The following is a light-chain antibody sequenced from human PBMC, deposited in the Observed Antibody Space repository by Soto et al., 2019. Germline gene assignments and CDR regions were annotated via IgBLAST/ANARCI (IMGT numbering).Light chain of an antibody. CDR1: SSNIGAGYD. CDR3: QSYDSSLSGSL. Sequence: QSVLTQPPSVSGAPGQRVTISCTGSSSNIGAGYDVHWYQQLPGTAPKLLIYGYNNRPSGVPDRFSGSKSGTSASLAITGLQAEDEADYYCQSYDSSLSGSLFGGGTKLTVL. J-gene: IGLJ2*01. CDR2: GYN. V-gene: IGLV1-40*01.